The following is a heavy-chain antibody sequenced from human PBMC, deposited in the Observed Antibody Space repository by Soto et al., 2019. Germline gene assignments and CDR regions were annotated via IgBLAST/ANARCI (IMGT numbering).Heavy chain of an antibody. CDR1: GFTFSDHF. CDR3: ARHYIWGTYHWSGGH. Sequence: EVQLVESGGGLVQPGGSLRLSCAASGFTFSDHFMDWFRQAPGKGLEWVGRSRNRDRSYTTEYAASVKGRFTNSRDDSKNSLYLQMNSLNTEDTALYYCARHYIWGTYHWSGGHWGQGTLVTVSS. D-gene: IGHD3-16*01. J-gene: IGHJ4*02. CDR2: SRNRDRSYTT. V-gene: IGHV3-72*01.